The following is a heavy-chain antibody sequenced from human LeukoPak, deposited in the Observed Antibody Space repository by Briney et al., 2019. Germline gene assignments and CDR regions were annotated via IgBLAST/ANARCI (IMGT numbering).Heavy chain of an antibody. CDR2: INHSGST. J-gene: IGHJ4*02. Sequence: KASETLSLTCAVYGGSFSGYYWSWIRQPPGKGLEWIGEINHSGSTNYNPSLKSRVTISVDASKNQFSLKLSSVTAADTAVYYCARGNYGDYPIDYWGQGTLVTVSS. CDR1: GGSFSGYY. CDR3: ARGNYGDYPIDY. V-gene: IGHV4-34*01. D-gene: IGHD4-17*01.